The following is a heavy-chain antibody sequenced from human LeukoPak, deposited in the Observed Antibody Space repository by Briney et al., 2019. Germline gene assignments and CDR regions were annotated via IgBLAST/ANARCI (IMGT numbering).Heavy chain of an antibody. CDR3: SRGYSGGFDY. CDR2: INSDGTSP. J-gene: IGHJ4*01. D-gene: IGHD2-15*01. V-gene: IGHV3-74*01. Sequence: GGSLRLSCAASGFTFSSYWMHWVRQAPGKGLEWVSGINSDGTSPIYADSVKGRFTISRDNAKKTLYLQMNSLRAEDTAVYYCSRGYSGGFDYWGQGTLVTVSS. CDR1: GFTFSSYW.